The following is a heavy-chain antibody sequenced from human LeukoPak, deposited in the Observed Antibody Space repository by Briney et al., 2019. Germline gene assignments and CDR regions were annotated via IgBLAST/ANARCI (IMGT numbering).Heavy chain of an antibody. V-gene: IGHV3-23*01. CDR3: AKYHPVVISYYYYYGMDV. CDR1: GFTFSSYA. Sequence: GGSLRLSCAASGFTFSSYAMSWVRQAPGKGLEWVSAISGSGGSTYYADSVKGRFTISRDNSKNTLYLQMNSPRAEDTAVYYCAKYHPVVISYYYYYGMDVWGQGTTVTVSS. CDR2: ISGSGGST. J-gene: IGHJ6*02. D-gene: IGHD3-22*01.